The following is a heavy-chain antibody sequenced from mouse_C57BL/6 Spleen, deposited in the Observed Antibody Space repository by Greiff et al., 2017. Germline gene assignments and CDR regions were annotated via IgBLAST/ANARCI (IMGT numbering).Heavy chain of an antibody. CDR3: ARYGYDAWFAY. CDR1: GYAFSSYW. V-gene: IGHV1-80*01. D-gene: IGHD2-2*01. J-gene: IGHJ3*01. CDR2: IYPGDGDT. Sequence: VNVVESGAELVKPGASVKISCKASGYAFSSYWMNWVKQRPGKGLEWIGQIYPGDGDTNYNGKFKGKATLTADKSSSTAYMQLSSLTSEDAAVYFCARYGYDAWFAYWGQGTLVTVSA.